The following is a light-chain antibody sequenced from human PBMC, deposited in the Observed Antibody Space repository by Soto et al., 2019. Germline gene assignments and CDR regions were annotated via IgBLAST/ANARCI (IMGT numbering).Light chain of an antibody. J-gene: IGKJ2*01. CDR2: AAS. CDR3: QQSYSAPYT. Sequence: DLQMTQSPSSLSASVGDRVTITCRASQSIYSSLNWYHQKPGKAPMLLIYAASNLQSGVPSRVSGSGSWTDFTLNISSLQPEDFATYYSQQSYSAPYTFGQGTKLEI. CDR1: QSIYSS. V-gene: IGKV1-39*01.